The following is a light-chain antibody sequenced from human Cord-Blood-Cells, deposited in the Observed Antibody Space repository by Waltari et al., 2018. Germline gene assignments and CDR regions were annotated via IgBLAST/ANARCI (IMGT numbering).Light chain of an antibody. CDR1: SSDVGSYNL. CDR2: EGS. Sequence: QSALTQPASVSGSPGQSITLSCTGTSSDVGSYNLVSWYQHHPGKAPKLMIYEGSKRPSGVSNRFSGSKSGNTASLTISGLQAEDEADYYCCSYAGSSTFVFGGGTKLTVL. J-gene: IGLJ2*01. CDR3: CSYAGSSTFV. V-gene: IGLV2-23*03.